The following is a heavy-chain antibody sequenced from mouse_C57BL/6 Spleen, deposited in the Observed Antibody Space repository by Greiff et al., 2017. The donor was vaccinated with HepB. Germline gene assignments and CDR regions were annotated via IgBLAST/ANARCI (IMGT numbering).Heavy chain of an antibody. Sequence: QVQLKQSGPELVKPGASVKISCKASGYAFSSSWMNWVKQRPGKGLEWIGRIYPGDGDTNYNGKFKGKATLTADKSSSTAYMQLSSLTSEDSAVYFCACITTVGYWYFDVWGTGTTVTVSS. J-gene: IGHJ1*03. CDR1: GYAFSSSW. D-gene: IGHD1-1*01. CDR3: ACITTVGYWYFDV. CDR2: IYPGDGDT. V-gene: IGHV1-82*01.